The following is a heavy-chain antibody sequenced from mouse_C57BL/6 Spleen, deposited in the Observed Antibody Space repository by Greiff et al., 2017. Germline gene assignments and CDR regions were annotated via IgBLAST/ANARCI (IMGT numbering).Heavy chain of an antibody. Sequence: QVQLQQPGAELVMPGASVKLSCKASGYTFTSYWMHWVKQRPGQGLEWIGEIDPSDSYTNYNQKFKGKSTLTVDKSSSTAYMQLSSLTSEDSAVYYCARTDISNYAYYAMDYWGQGTSVTVSS. CDR3: ARTDISNYAYYAMDY. CDR2: IDPSDSYT. D-gene: IGHD2-5*01. J-gene: IGHJ4*01. CDR1: GYTFTSYW. V-gene: IGHV1-69*01.